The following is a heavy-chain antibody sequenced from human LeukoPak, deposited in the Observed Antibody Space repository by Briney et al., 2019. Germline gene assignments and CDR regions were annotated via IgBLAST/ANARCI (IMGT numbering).Heavy chain of an antibody. CDR3: AREGAIGRFDFWSGYYVDYYYYYMDV. J-gene: IGHJ6*03. CDR2: VSHSGST. Sequence: SETLSLTCAVSGYTISIGYYWGWIRQPPGKGLEWIGSVSHSGSTNYNPSLKSRVTISVAPSKNPFSLKLSSVPAADTAVYYCAREGAIGRFDFWSGYYVDYYYYYMDVWGKGTTVTVSS. D-gene: IGHD3-3*01. CDR1: GYTISIGYY. V-gene: IGHV4-38-2*02.